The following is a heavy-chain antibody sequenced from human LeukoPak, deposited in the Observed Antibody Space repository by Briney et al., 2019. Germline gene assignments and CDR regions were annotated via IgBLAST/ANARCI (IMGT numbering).Heavy chain of an antibody. J-gene: IGHJ4*02. V-gene: IGHV3-7*01. D-gene: IGHD2-21*02. CDR1: GFTFSSYW. CDR3: ASLADCGGDCYHYFDY. CDR2: IKKDGSGK. Sequence: GGSQRLSCAASGFTFSSYWMSWVRQAPGKGLEWVANIKKDGSGKYYVDSVKGRFTISRDNAKNSLFLQMNSLRAEDTAVYYCASLADCGGDCYHYFDYWGQGTLVTVSS.